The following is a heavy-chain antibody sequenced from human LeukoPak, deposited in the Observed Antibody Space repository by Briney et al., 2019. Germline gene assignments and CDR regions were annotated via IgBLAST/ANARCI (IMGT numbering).Heavy chain of an antibody. Sequence: SETLSLTCTVSGGSISSGSYYWSWIRQPAGEGLEWIGRIYTSGSTNYNPPLKSRVTISVDTSKNQFSLKLSSVTAADTAVYYCASSPLPHGYYDSSGYYYWGQGTLVTVSS. CDR1: GGSISSGSYY. CDR3: ASSPLPHGYYDSSGYYY. CDR2: IYTSGST. J-gene: IGHJ4*02. V-gene: IGHV4-61*02. D-gene: IGHD3-22*01.